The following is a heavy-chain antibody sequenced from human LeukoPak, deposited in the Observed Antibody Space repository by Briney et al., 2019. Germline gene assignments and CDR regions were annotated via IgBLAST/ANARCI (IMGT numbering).Heavy chain of an antibody. Sequence: ASVKVSCKASGYTFTSYDINWVRQATGQGLEWMGWMNPNSGNTGYAQKFQGRVTMTRNTSISTAYMELSSLRSEDTAVYYCARGQPTGYQLLLSYFYYYGMDVWGQGTTVTVSS. CDR3: ARGQPTGYQLLLSYFYYYGMDV. CDR1: GYTFTSYD. V-gene: IGHV1-8*01. J-gene: IGHJ6*02. CDR2: MNPNSGNT. D-gene: IGHD2-2*01.